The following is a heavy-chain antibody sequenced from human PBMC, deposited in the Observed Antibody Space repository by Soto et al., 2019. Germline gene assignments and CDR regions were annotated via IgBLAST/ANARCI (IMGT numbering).Heavy chain of an antibody. CDR1: GFTFSSYA. V-gene: IGHV3-23*01. D-gene: IGHD6-6*01. Sequence: GGSLRLSCAASGFTFSSYAMSWVRQAPGKGLEWVSGIRGNGGSTYYADSVKGRFTISRDNSKNTQYLKMNSLRAEDTAVYYSAKDSRKYSSSDLDYWGQGTLVTVSS. J-gene: IGHJ4*02. CDR2: IRGNGGST. CDR3: AKDSRKYSSSDLDY.